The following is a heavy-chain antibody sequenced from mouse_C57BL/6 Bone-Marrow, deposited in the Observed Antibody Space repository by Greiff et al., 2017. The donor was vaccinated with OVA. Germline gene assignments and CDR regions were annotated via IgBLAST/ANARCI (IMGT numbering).Heavy chain of an antibody. CDR1: GYTFTSYG. J-gene: IGHJ1*03. D-gene: IGHD2-14*01. CDR2: IYPRSGNT. CDR3: ALGAIGLPRYFDV. V-gene: IGHV1-81*01. Sequence: QVQLQQSGAELARPGASVKLSCKASGYTFTSYGISWVKQRTGQGIEWIGEIYPRSGNTYYNEKLKGEATLTADKSSSTAYMQLSSLTSEDSAVYYCALGAIGLPRYFDVWGTGTTVTVSS.